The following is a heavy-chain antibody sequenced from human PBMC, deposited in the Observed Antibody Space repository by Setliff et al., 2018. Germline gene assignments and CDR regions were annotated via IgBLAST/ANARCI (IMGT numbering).Heavy chain of an antibody. CDR1: GFSFSDYY. CDR2: ISNDAYTI. Sequence: PGGSLRLSCAASGFSFSDYYMMWIRQAPGKGLEWVSYISNDAYTIHYADSMKGRLTISRDNSKNSVFLQMNSLRVEDTAVYHCTRDHYETSTYSPTLFDHWGQGALVTVSS. V-gene: IGHV3-11*04. D-gene: IGHD3-22*01. CDR3: TRDHYETSTYSPTLFDH. J-gene: IGHJ4*02.